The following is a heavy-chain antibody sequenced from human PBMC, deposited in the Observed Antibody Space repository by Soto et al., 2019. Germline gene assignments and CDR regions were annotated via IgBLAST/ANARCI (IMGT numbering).Heavy chain of an antibody. CDR2: ISAYNGNT. J-gene: IGHJ5*02. CDR1: GYTFTSYG. V-gene: IGHV1-18*01. D-gene: IGHD1-26*01. CDR3: ASVRGSSYWFGP. Sequence: QVQLVQSGAEVKKPGASVKVSCKASGYTFTSYGISWVRQAPGQGLEWMGWISAYNGNTNYAQKLQGRVTMTTDTATSTAYKELSSLRPDDTAVYYCASVRGSSYWFGPWGQGALVTVPS.